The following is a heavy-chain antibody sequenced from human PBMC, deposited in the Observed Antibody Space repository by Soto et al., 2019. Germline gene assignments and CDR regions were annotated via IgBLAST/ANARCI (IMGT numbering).Heavy chain of an antibody. CDR1: GFTFSSYA. V-gene: IGHV3-23*01. CDR2: ISGSGGST. J-gene: IGHJ4*02. Sequence: GGSLRLSCAASGFTFSSYAMSWVRQAPGKGLEWVSAISGSGGSTHYADSVKGRFTISRDNSKNTLYLQMNSLRAEDTAVYYCANVYSYGVDYWGQGSLVTVSS. CDR3: ANVYSYGVDY. D-gene: IGHD5-18*01.